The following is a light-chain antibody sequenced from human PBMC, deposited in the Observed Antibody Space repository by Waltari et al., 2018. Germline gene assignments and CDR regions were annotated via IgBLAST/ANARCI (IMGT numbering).Light chain of an antibody. Sequence: QPVLTQPPSASASLGASVTLTCTLSSGYSNYKVDWYQQSPGKGPRFVMRVGTGGIVGSKGDGIPDRFSVLGSGLNRFLTIKNIQEEDESDYHCGADHGNETTFLFVIFGGGTKLTVL. CDR1: SGYSNYK. CDR2: VGTGGIVG. J-gene: IGLJ2*01. V-gene: IGLV9-49*01. CDR3: GADHGNETTFLFVI.